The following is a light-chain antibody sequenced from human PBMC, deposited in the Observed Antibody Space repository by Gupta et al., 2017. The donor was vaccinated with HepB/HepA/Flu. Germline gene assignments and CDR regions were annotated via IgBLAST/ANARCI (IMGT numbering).Light chain of an antibody. CDR3: QQYYRLPYT. Sequence: VMTQSPDSLAVSLGDRATINCKSSQSVLYSANNKNHFSWYQQKPGQPPKLLIYWASTRESGVPDRFSGGGSGTNFTLTISSLQAEDVAVYYCQQYYRLPYTFGQGTKLEIK. CDR1: QSVLYSANNKNH. CDR2: WAS. J-gene: IGKJ2*01. V-gene: IGKV4-1*01.